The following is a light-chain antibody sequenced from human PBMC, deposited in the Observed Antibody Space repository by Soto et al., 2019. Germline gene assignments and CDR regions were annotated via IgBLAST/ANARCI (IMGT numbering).Light chain of an antibody. V-gene: IGKV3-11*01. Sequence: PGERPTLSCMSSPSVTNFLAWYQQKPGQAPRLLIYGAFNRATGIPARFSGSGSGTDFTLTISSLEPEDSAVYYCQQRNVWPPVTFGQGTRLEI. CDR1: PSVTNF. J-gene: IGKJ5*01. CDR3: QQRNVWPPVT. CDR2: GAF.